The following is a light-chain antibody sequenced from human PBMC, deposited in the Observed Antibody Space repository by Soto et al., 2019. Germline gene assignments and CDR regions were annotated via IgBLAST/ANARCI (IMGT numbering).Light chain of an antibody. CDR2: GAS. CDR3: QQFGSSLRT. CDR1: QSVSSSY. Sequence: EIVLTQSPGTLSFSPGERATLSCRASQSVSSSYLAWYQQKPGQAPRLLIYGASSRATGIPDTFSGSGSGTDFTLTISRLEPDVFAVYYCQQFGSSLRTFGQGTKVEIK. V-gene: IGKV3-20*01. J-gene: IGKJ1*01.